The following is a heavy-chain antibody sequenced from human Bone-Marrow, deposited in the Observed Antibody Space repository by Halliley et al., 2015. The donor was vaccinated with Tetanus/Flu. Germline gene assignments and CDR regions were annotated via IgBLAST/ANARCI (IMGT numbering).Heavy chain of an antibody. CDR1: GLTFSDYG. D-gene: IGHD1-26*01. CDR2: ISHDGRNK. CDR3: AKDFKGAYFDY. Sequence: SLRLSCVVSGLTFSDYGMHWVRQAPGKGLEWVAVISHDGRNKHHGDSFQGRFTISRDNSKNTLYLQLNSLRPDDTAVYYCAKDFKGAYFDYWGQGTLVTVSS. J-gene: IGHJ4*02. V-gene: IGHV3-30*18.